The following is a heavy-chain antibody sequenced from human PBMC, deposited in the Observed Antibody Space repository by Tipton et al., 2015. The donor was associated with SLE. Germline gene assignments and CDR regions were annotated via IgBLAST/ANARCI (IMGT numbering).Heavy chain of an antibody. CDR1: GGSISSGSYY. J-gene: IGHJ3*02. V-gene: IGHV4-61*02. Sequence: LRLSCTVSGGSISSGSYYWSWIRQPAGKGLEWIGRIYTSGSTNYNPSLKSRVTISVDTSKNQYSLKLSSVTAADTAVYFCARRDGLNGFDIWGRGTMVTVSS. D-gene: IGHD2-21*01. CDR2: IYTSGST. CDR3: ARRDGLNGFDI.